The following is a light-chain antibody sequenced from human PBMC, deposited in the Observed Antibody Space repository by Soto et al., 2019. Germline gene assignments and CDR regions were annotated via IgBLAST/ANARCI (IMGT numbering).Light chain of an antibody. CDR3: CSYAGSYSLV. J-gene: IGLJ2*01. V-gene: IGLV2-11*01. Sequence: QSALTQPRSVSGSPGQSVTISCTGTSSDVGGYNYVSWYQQYPGKAPKPMIFDVTKRPSGVPDRFSGSKSGNTASLTISGLQAEDEADYYCCSYAGSYSLVFGGGTKLTVL. CDR2: DVT. CDR1: SSDVGGYNY.